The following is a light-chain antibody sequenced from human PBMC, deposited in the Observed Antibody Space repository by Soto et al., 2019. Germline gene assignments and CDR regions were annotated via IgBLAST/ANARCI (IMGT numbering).Light chain of an antibody. CDR2: EVS. CDR3: TSYTTTSAVI. J-gene: IGLJ2*01. V-gene: IGLV2-14*01. CDR1: SSDIGRYNY. Sequence: QSALGQPASVSGSPGQSITISCTGTSSDIGRYNYVSWYQQHPGVAPQLLIYEVSDRPSGVSNRFSGSKSGNTASLTISGLQAEDEADYFCTSYTTTSAVIFGGGTQLTVL.